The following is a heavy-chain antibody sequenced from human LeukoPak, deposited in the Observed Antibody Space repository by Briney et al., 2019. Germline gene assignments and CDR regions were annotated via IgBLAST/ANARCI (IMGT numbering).Heavy chain of an antibody. J-gene: IGHJ4*02. CDR1: GYPIGLDYY. CDR2: FHRGRI. V-gene: IGHV4-38-2*02. D-gene: IGHD3-9*01. Sequence: PSETLSLTCKVSGYPIGLDYYWVWIRQAPGRGLQWIGGFHRGRIQYNSALKSRVTISVDTSKNQFSLKLSSVTAADTAVYYCARSGLRYFDWFLDYWGQGTLVTVSS. CDR3: ARSGLRYFDWFLDY.